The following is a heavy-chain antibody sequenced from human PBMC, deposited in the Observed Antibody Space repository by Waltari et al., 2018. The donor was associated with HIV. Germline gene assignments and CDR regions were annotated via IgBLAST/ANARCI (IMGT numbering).Heavy chain of an antibody. J-gene: IGHJ6*02. D-gene: IGHD3-3*01. CDR3: ARVANFTGDV. Sequence: QVQLVQSGAEVKKPGASVKVSCKASGYTFTSYDINWVRQATGKGLEWMGGMNPKRGNTGYAQKFHGRVTMTMNTSISTAYMELSSLRSEDTAVYYCARVANFTGDVWGQGTTVTVSS. CDR2: MNPKRGNT. CDR1: GYTFTSYD. V-gene: IGHV1-8*01.